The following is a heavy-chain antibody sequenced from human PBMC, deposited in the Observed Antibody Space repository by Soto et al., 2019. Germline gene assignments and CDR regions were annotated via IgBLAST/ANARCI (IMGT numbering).Heavy chain of an antibody. J-gene: IGHJ4*02. D-gene: IGHD5-18*01. CDR3: AKPLGLLRRAMAQGSDY. V-gene: IGHV3-30*18. CDR2: VSYDEITK. Sequence: GGSLRLSCAASGFTFSSYGMNWVRQSPGKGLEWVAVVSYDEITKYYADSVKGRFTISRDNSKNTVYLQMNSLRPEDTAVYYCAKPLGLLRRAMAQGSDYWGQGTLVTVSS. CDR1: GFTFSSYG.